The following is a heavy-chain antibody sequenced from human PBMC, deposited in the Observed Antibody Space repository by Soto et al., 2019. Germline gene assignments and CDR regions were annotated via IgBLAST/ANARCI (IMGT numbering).Heavy chain of an antibody. J-gene: IGHJ6*02. CDR3: ATEEIAARLNYYYGMDV. CDR2: TYYRSKWYN. CDR1: GDSVSSNSAA. V-gene: IGHV6-1*01. D-gene: IGHD6-6*01. Sequence: SQTLSLTCAISGDSVSSNSAAWNWIRQSPSRGLEWLGRTYYRSKWYNDYAVSVKSRITINPDTSKNQFSLQLNSVTPEDTTVYYCATEEIAARLNYYYGMDVWGLGTTVTVSS.